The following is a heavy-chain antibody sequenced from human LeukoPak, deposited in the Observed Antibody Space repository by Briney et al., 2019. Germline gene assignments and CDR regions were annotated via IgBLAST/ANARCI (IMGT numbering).Heavy chain of an antibody. V-gene: IGHV3-48*04. Sequence: GGSLRLSCAASGFTFSSYGMSWVRQAPGKGLEWVSYISSSGSTIYYADSVKGRFTISRDNAKNSLYLQMNSLRAEDTAVYYCARQAYYYDSGPFDFWGQGTLVTVSS. CDR1: GFTFSSYG. J-gene: IGHJ4*02. CDR2: ISSSGSTI. CDR3: ARQAYYYDSGPFDF. D-gene: IGHD3-22*01.